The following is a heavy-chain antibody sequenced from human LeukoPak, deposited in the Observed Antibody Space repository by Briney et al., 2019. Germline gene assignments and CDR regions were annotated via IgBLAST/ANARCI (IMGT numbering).Heavy chain of an antibody. J-gene: IGHJ5*02. D-gene: IGHD6-13*01. Sequence: SGGSLRLSCAASGFTFSSYGMSWVRQAPGKGPEWVSAIGGSGGRTYYADSVKGRFTISRDNSKNTLYLQMNSLRVEDTAIYYCAKAPAGPEYSSTWKFGYNWFDPWGQGTLVTVSS. CDR3: AKAPAGPEYSSTWKFGYNWFDP. CDR2: IGGSGGRT. V-gene: IGHV3-23*01. CDR1: GFTFSSYG.